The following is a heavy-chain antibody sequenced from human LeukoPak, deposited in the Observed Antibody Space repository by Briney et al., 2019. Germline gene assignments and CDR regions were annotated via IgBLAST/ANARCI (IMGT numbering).Heavy chain of an antibody. Sequence: GGSLRLSCAASGFTFSSYAMSWVRQAPGKGQEWVSAISGSGGSTYYADSVKGRFTISRDNSKNTLYLQMNSLRAEDTAVYYCAKDGTVTTFDLYYMDVWGKGTTVTVSS. V-gene: IGHV3-23*01. CDR3: AKDGTVTTFDLYYMDV. CDR1: GFTFSSYA. D-gene: IGHD4-11*01. CDR2: ISGSGGST. J-gene: IGHJ6*03.